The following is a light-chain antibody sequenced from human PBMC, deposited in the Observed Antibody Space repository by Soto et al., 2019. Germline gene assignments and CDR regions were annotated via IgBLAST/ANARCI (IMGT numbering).Light chain of an antibody. CDR1: QSVKTF. Sequence: IGLTQSPSTLSFSPGERATLSCRASQSVKTFLVWYQHRPGQAPRVLIYDASHRATGIPARFSGSGSGTDFTLTISSLEPEDAARYYCQQRSNGSPITFGQGTRLEFK. J-gene: IGKJ5*01. CDR2: DAS. CDR3: QQRSNGSPIT. V-gene: IGKV3-11*01.